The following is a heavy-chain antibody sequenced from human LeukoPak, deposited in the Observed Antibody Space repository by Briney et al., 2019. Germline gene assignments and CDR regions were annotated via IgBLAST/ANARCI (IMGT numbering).Heavy chain of an antibody. CDR2: IYYSGST. V-gene: IGHV4-39*01. J-gene: IGHJ4*02. D-gene: IGHD3-22*01. Sequence: KSSETLSLTCAVSGGSISSSNWWSWVRQPPGKGLEWIGSIYYSGSTYYNPSLKSRVTISVDTSKNQFSLKLSSVTAADTAVYYCARRRMRVVSFDYWGQGTLVTVSS. CDR1: GGSISSSNW. CDR3: ARRRMRVVSFDY.